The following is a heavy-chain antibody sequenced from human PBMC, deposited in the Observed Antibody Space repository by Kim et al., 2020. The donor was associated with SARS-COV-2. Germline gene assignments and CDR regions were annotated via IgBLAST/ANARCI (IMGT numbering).Heavy chain of an antibody. D-gene: IGHD4-4*01. Sequence: SETLSLTCTVSGGSVSSGSYYWSWIRQPPGKGLEWIGYIYYSGSTNYNPSLKSRVTISVDTSKNQFSLKLSSVTAADTAVYYCARESPGNDYYGMDVWGQGTTVTVSS. V-gene: IGHV4-61*01. J-gene: IGHJ6*02. CDR2: IYYSGST. CDR3: ARESPGNDYYGMDV. CDR1: GGSVSSGSYY.